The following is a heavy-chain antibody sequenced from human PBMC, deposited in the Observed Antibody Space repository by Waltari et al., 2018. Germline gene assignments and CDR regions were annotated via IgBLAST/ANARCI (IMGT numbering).Heavy chain of an antibody. CDR2: IIPIFGTA. V-gene: IGHV1-69*01. D-gene: IGHD6-6*01. CDR3: ARSPPQYSSSSYYFDY. J-gene: IGHJ4*02. Sequence: QVQLVQSGAEVKKPGSSVKVSCKASGGNFSSYAISWVRQAPGQGLEWMGGIIPIFGTANYAQKFQGGVTITADDSTITAYMELSSLRSEDTAVYYGARSPPQYSSSSYYFDYWGQGTLVTVSS. CDR1: GGNFSSYA.